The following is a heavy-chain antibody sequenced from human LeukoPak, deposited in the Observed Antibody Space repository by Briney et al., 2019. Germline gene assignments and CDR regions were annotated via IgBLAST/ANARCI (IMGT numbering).Heavy chain of an antibody. CDR2: INHSGST. CDR3: ATSGSYYSSFDY. D-gene: IGHD1-26*01. J-gene: IGHJ4*02. Sequence: PSETPSLTCAVYGGSFSGYYWSWIRQPPGKGLEWIGEINHSGSTNYNPSLKSRVTISVDTSKNQFSLKLSSVTAADTAVYYCATSGSYYSSFDYWGQGTLVTVSS. CDR1: GGSFSGYY. V-gene: IGHV4-34*01.